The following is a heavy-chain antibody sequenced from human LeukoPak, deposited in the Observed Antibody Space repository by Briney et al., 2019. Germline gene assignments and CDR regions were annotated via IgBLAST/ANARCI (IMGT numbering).Heavy chain of an antibody. CDR2: IIPIFGTA. CDR1: GGTFSSYA. Sequence: SVKVSCKASGGTFSSYAISWVRQAPGQGLEWMGGIIPIFGTANYAQKFQGRVTITADESTSTAYMELSRLRSDDTAVYYCAREVDYYDTSDYFPLGYWGQGTLVTVSS. V-gene: IGHV1-69*13. D-gene: IGHD3-22*01. J-gene: IGHJ4*02. CDR3: AREVDYYDTSDYFPLGY.